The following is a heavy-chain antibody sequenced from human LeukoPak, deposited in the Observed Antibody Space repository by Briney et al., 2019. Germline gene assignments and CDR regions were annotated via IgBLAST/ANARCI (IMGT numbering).Heavy chain of an antibody. J-gene: IGHJ4*02. CDR1: GYTFTSYY. D-gene: IGHD3-22*01. CDR2: INPSGGTT. V-gene: IGHV1-46*01. CDR3: ARGSTPSYYYDSSGHFDY. Sequence: GASVKVSCKASGYTFTSYYMHWVRQAPVQGLEWMGVINPSGGTTNYAQKFQGRVTMTRDTSTSTVYMELSSLRSEDTAVYYCARGSTPSYYYDSSGHFDYWGQGTLVTVSS.